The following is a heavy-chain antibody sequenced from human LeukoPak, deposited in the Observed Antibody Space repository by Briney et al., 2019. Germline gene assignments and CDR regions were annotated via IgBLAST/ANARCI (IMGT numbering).Heavy chain of an antibody. CDR3: ARDDRWAIDY. D-gene: IGHD4-23*01. CDR2: ISSSSTI. Sequence: PGGSLRLSCAASGFTFSSYNMNWVRQAPGRGPEWISYISSSSTIHYADSVKGRFTISRDNAKNSLFLQMNSLRDDDTAVYYCARDDRWAIDYWGQGTLVTVSS. V-gene: IGHV3-48*02. J-gene: IGHJ4*02. CDR1: GFTFSSYN.